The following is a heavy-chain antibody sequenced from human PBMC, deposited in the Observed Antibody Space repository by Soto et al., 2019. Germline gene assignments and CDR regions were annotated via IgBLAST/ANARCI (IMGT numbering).Heavy chain of an antibody. Sequence: QVQLAQSGAEVRKPGASVKVSCKASRYTLSSYTINWVRQAPGQGLEWMGWISGYNDDTRYAHNLQGRVTMTTDTSTSTAYMELRSLRSDDTAVYYCAYSAGVGSYSLFDYWGQGTLVTVSS. CDR1: RYTLSSYT. D-gene: IGHD1-26*01. CDR2: ISGYNDDT. CDR3: AYSAGVGSYSLFDY. J-gene: IGHJ4*02. V-gene: IGHV1-18*01.